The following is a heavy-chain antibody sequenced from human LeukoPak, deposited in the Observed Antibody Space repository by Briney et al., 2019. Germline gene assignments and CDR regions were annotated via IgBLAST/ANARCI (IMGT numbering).Heavy chain of an antibody. CDR1: GGSFSGYY. J-gene: IGHJ2*01. V-gene: IGHV4-34*01. CDR3: VRDPMTWYFDL. Sequence: KPSETLSLTCAVYGGSFSGYYWSWIRQPPGKGLEWIGEINHSGSTNYNPSLKSRVTISVDTSKNQFSLKLSSVTAADTAVYYCVRDPMTWYFDLWGRGTLVTVSS. CDR2: INHSGST.